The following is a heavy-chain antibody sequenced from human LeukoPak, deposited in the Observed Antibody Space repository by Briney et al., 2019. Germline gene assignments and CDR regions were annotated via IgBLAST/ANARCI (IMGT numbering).Heavy chain of an antibody. CDR3: ARAEIYSNYGFDP. J-gene: IGHJ5*02. V-gene: IGHV1-3*01. D-gene: IGHD4-11*01. CDR1: GYTFTSYG. CDR2: INAGNGNT. Sequence: ASVKVSCKASGYTFTSYGITWVRQAPGQGLEWMGWINAGNGNTKYSQKFQGRVTITRDTSASTAYMELSSLRSEDTAVYYCARAEIYSNYGFDPWGQGTLVTVSS.